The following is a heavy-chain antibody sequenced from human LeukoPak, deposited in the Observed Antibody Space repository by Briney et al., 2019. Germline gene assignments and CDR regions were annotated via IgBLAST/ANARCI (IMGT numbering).Heavy chain of an antibody. Sequence: GGSLRLSCAASGFTFSSYTMNWVRQAPGKGLEWVSSISRSSTYIYYADSVKGRFTISRDNAKNSLYLQMNSLRAEDTAVYYCARDRSSSSWYDHDAFDIWGQGTMVTVSS. D-gene: IGHD6-13*01. CDR2: ISRSSTYI. J-gene: IGHJ3*02. CDR3: ARDRSSSSWYDHDAFDI. V-gene: IGHV3-21*01. CDR1: GFTFSSYT.